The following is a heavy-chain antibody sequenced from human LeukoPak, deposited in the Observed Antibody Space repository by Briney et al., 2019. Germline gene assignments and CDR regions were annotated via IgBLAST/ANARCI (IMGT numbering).Heavy chain of an antibody. V-gene: IGHV3-7*01. CDR1: GFTFSNYW. CDR3: ARPWYSSSWYPFDY. Sequence: GGSLRLPCAASGFTFSNYWMGWVRQAPGKGLEWVANINQDGSEMNYVDSVKGRFTISRDNAKNSLFLQMNSLRVEDTAVYYCARPWYSSSWYPFDYWGQGNLVTVSS. D-gene: IGHD6-13*01. J-gene: IGHJ4*02. CDR2: INQDGSEM.